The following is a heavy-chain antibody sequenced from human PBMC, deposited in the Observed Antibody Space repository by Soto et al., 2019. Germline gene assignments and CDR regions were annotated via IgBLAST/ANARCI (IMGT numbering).Heavy chain of an antibody. CDR3: VRAGHVFDVHYYGMDL. Sequence: PGGSLRLSCEASGLTFNDYSMDWVRQAPEKGLEWVSSISSSGTYIYYADSVKGRFAISRDNANNVMYLQMDTLRAEDTAVYYCVRAGHVFDVHYYGMDLWGQVTTVTVSS. V-gene: IGHV3-21*01. CDR2: ISSSGTYI. J-gene: IGHJ6*02. CDR1: GLTFNDYS. D-gene: IGHD3-10*01.